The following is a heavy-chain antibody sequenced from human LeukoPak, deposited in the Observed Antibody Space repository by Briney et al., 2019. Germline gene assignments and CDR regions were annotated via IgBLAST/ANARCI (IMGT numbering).Heavy chain of an antibody. Sequence: SETLSLTCAVYGESFSGYYWSWIRPPPGEGLEWIGEFNHSGSTNYNPSLKSRVTMSVDTCKNQFSPKLSSVTTADTAVYYWARSRGPSSQWRWFDPWGQGTLVTVSS. CDR1: GESFSGYY. V-gene: IGHV4-34*01. CDR3: ARSRGPSSQWRWFDP. D-gene: IGHD6-19*01. CDR2: FNHSGST. J-gene: IGHJ5*02.